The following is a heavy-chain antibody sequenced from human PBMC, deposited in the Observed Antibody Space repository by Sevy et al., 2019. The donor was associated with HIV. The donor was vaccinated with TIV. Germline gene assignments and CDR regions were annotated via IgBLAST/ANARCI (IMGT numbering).Heavy chain of an antibody. J-gene: IGHJ6*03. Sequence: GGSLRLSCAASGFTFSSYSMNWVRQAPGKGLEWVSSISSSSSHIYYADSVKGRFTISRDNAKNSLYLQMNSLRAEDTAVYYCARDQWLATYYYYYYMDVWGKGTTVTVSS. D-gene: IGHD6-19*01. CDR1: GFTFSSYS. V-gene: IGHV3-21*01. CDR3: ARDQWLATYYYYYYMDV. CDR2: ISSSSSHI.